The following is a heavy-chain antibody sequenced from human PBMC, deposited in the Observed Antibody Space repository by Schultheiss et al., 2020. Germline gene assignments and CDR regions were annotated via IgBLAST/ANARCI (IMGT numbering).Heavy chain of an antibody. CDR1: GYTFTGYY. Sequence: ASVKVSCKASGYTFTGYYMHWVRQAPGQGLEWMGWINPYSGGTNYAQKFQGRVTMTRDTSISTAYMELSRLSSDDTAVYFCATEPTIAVAADTEGWGQVTLVTASS. J-gene: IGHJ4*02. CDR2: INPYSGGT. CDR3: ATEPTIAVAADTEG. D-gene: IGHD6-19*01. V-gene: IGHV1-2*02.